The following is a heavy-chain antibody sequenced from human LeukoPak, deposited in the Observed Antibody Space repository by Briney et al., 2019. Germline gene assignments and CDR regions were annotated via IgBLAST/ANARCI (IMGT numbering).Heavy chain of an antibody. CDR2: INHSGST. CDR3: AYSGSYGHLGY. V-gene: IGHV4-34*01. J-gene: IGHJ4*02. Sequence: INHSGSTNYNPSLQSRVTISVDTSKNQFSLRLSSVTAADTALYYCAYSGSYGHLGYWGQGIPVTVAS. D-gene: IGHD1-26*01.